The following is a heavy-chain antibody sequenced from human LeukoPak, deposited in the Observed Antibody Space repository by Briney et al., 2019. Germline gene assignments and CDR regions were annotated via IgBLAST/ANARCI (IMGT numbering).Heavy chain of an antibody. CDR2: IYSGGST. CDR3: AIMYGSGSYYNDDAFDI. V-gene: IGHV3-53*01. CDR1: GFTFSNAW. Sequence: GGSLRLSCSASGFTFSNAWMSWVRQAPGKGLEWVSVIYSGGSTYYADSVKGRFTISRDNSKNTLYLQMNSLRAEDTAVYYCAIMYGSGSYYNDDAFDIWGQGTMVTVSS. J-gene: IGHJ3*02. D-gene: IGHD3-10*01.